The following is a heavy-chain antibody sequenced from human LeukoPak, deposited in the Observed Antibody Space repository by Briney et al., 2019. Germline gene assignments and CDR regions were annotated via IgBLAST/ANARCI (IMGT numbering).Heavy chain of an antibody. CDR3: ARHDGRGLDAFDI. J-gene: IGHJ3*02. D-gene: IGHD1-26*01. CDR2: IYYSGST. V-gene: IGHV4-39*01. Sequence: PSETLSLTCTVSGGSINSTNYYWGWIRQPPGKGLEWIGSIYYSGSTYYNPSLKSRVTISVDTSKNQFSLKLSSVTAADTAVYYCARHDGRGLDAFDIWGQGTMVTVSS. CDR1: GGSINSTNYY.